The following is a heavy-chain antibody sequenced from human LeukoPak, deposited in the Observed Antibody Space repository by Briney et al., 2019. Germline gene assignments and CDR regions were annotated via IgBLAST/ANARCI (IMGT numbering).Heavy chain of an antibody. J-gene: IGHJ4*02. CDR3: AKTFYYGSGSPFDD. V-gene: IGHV4-39*01. Sequence: SETLSLTCTVSDGSMRSRSGGYHWGWIRQPPGKGLEWIGTIDHSGNTYSNPSLKSRVTISVDTSKNQFSLKLRSVTAADTAVYYCAKTFYYGSGSPFDDWGQGTLVTVSS. D-gene: IGHD3-10*01. CDR1: DGSMRSRSGGYH. CDR2: IDHSGNT.